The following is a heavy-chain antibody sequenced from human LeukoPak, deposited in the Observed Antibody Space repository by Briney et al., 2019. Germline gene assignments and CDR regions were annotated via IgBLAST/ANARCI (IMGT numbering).Heavy chain of an antibody. CDR1: GYSFTDYW. D-gene: IGHD5-12*01. J-gene: IGHJ4*02. Sequence: GESLKISCKASGYSFTDYWIGWVRQMPGKGLEWMGTIYPSDSDTKYRPSSQGQVTISVDKSLSTAYLQWTSLKASDTAMYYCARCPGLAGYRTTWPTYSEYWGQGTLVTVSS. V-gene: IGHV5-51*01. CDR3: ARCPGLAGYRTTWPTYSEY. CDR2: IYPSDSDT.